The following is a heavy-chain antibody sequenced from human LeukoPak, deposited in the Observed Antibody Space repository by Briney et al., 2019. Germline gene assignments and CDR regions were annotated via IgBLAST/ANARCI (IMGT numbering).Heavy chain of an antibody. CDR2: IYYSGTT. V-gene: IGHV4-59*01. CDR1: GGSISSYY. Sequence: KTSETLSLTCTVSGGSISSYYWSWIRQPPGKGLEWIGYIYYSGTTNYNPSLESRVTLSVDTSKSQFSLKLSSVTAADTAVFYCARETGNYYFDYWGQGTLVTVSS. J-gene: IGHJ4*02. CDR3: ARETGNYYFDY. D-gene: IGHD3-9*01.